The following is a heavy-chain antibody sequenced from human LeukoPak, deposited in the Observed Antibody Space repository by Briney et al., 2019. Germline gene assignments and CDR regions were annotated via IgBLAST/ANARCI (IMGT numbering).Heavy chain of an antibody. CDR1: GFTFSSYW. Sequence: GGSLRLSCAASGFTFSSYWMSWVRQAPGKGLEWVSAISGSGGSTHYADSVKGRFTISRDNSKNTLYLQMNSLRAEDTAVYYCAKDNGSGDYVGSNFDYWGQGTLVTVSS. V-gene: IGHV3-23*01. D-gene: IGHD4-17*01. J-gene: IGHJ4*02. CDR2: ISGSGGST. CDR3: AKDNGSGDYVGSNFDY.